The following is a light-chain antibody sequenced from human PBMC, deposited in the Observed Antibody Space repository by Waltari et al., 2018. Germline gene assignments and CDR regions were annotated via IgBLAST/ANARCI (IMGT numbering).Light chain of an antibody. CDR2: GNS. CDR3: QSYDSSLSGSWV. Sequence: QSVLTQPPSVSGAPGQRVTISCTGSSSNLGADYDVPWYQHLPGAAPKLLIYGNSNRPSGVPERFSGSKSDTSASLAITGLQAEDEADYYCQSYDSSLSGSWVFGGGTKLTVL. V-gene: IGLV1-40*01. CDR1: SSNLGADYD. J-gene: IGLJ3*02.